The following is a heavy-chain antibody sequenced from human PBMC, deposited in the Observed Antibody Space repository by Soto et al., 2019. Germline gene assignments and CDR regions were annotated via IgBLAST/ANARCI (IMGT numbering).Heavy chain of an antibody. CDR1: GGSISSYY. J-gene: IGHJ4*02. D-gene: IGHD4-17*01. CDR2: IYYSGST. V-gene: IGHV4-59*01. Sequence: SETLSLTCTVSGGSISSYYWSWIRQPPGKGLEWIGYIYYSGSTNYNPSLKSRVTISVDTSKNQFSLKLSSVTAADTAVYYCARDGGDSFDYWGQGTLVTVSS. CDR3: ARDGGDSFDY.